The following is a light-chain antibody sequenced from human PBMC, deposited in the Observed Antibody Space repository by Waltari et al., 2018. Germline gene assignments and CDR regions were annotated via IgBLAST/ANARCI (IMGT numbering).Light chain of an antibody. V-gene: IGLV2-14*01. CDR2: DVS. CDR3: SSYTSSSTLE. J-gene: IGLJ2*01. Sequence: QSALPQPASVSGSPGQSITISCPGTSSDVGGYNSVSWYQQHPGKAPKLMIYDVSNRPSGVSNRFSGSKSGNTASLTISGLQAEDEADYYCSSYTSSSTLEIGGGTKLTVL. CDR1: SSDVGGYNS.